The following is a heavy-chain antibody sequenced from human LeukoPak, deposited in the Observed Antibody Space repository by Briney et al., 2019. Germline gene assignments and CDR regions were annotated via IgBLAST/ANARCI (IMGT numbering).Heavy chain of an antibody. CDR1: GYTFTSYG. CDR3: ARDPRLYSSSDY. J-gene: IGHJ4*02. V-gene: IGHV1-18*01. D-gene: IGHD6-6*01. Sequence: ASVKVSCKASGYTFTSYGISWVRQSPGQGLEWMGWISAYNGITNYAQKLQGRVTMTTDTSTSTAYMELRSLRSDDTAVYYCARDPRLYSSSDYWGQGTLVTVSS. CDR2: ISAYNGIT.